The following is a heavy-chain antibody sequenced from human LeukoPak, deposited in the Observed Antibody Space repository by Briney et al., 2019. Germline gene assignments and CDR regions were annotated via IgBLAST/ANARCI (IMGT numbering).Heavy chain of an antibody. J-gene: IGHJ4*02. D-gene: IGHD2-2*01. CDR3: ASSGRKYCSSTSCYGY. CDR1: GYTFTSYG. Sequence: GASVKVSCKASGYTFTSYGISWVRQAPGQGLEWMGWISAYNGNTNYAQKLQGRVTMTTDTSTSTAYMELSSLRSEDTAVYYCASSGRKYCSSTSCYGYWGQGTLVTVSS. V-gene: IGHV1-18*01. CDR2: ISAYNGNT.